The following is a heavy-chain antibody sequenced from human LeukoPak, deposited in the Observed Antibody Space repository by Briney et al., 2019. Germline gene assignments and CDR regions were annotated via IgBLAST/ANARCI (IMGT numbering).Heavy chain of an antibody. J-gene: IGHJ4*02. D-gene: IGHD2-21*02. CDR3: ARDRDWAFDY. CDR2: ISSSSSPI. V-gene: IGHV3-48*02. Sequence: GGSLRLSCAASGFTFSSYSMNWVRQAPGKGLERVSYISSSSSPISYADSVKGRFTVSRDNAKNSLYLQMNSLRDEDTAVYYCARDRDWAFDYWGQGTLVTVSS. CDR1: GFTFSSYS.